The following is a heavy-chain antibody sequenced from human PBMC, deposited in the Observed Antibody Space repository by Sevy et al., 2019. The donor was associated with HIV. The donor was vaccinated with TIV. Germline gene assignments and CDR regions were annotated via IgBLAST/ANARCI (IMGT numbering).Heavy chain of an antibody. CDR1: GFTFSGSA. Sequence: GGSLRLSCAASGFTFSGSAMHWVRQASGKGLEWVGRIRSKANSYARAYAASVKGRFTISRDDSKNTAYLQMNSLKTEDTAVYYCTRLGRYDFSSGPQGTYNWFDPWGQGTLVTVSS. D-gene: IGHD3-3*01. V-gene: IGHV3-73*01. J-gene: IGHJ5*02. CDR2: IRSKANSYAR. CDR3: TRLGRYDFSSGPQGTYNWFDP.